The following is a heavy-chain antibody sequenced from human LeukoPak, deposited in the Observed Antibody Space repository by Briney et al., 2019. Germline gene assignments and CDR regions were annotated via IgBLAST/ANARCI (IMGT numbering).Heavy chain of an antibody. CDR3: ARGGLSPVYH. J-gene: IGHJ5*02. CDR2: IYSGGST. Sequence: GGSLRHSCAASGLSVSSNYMSWVRQAPGKGLEWVSVIYSGGSTYYADSVMGRFTISRDNSKNTLYLQMNSLRAEDTAVYYCARGGLSPVYHWGQGTLVTVSS. CDR1: GLSVSSNY. V-gene: IGHV3-53*01.